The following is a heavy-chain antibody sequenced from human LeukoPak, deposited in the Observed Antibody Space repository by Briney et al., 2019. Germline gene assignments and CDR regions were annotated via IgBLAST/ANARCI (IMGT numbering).Heavy chain of an antibody. V-gene: IGHV3-30*02. CDR1: GFTFSSYG. CDR3: AKDQAVLWFGEYGNYYMDV. CDR2: IRYDGSNK. Sequence: GGSLRLSCAASGFTFSSYGMHWVRQAPGKGLEWVAFIRYDGSNKYYADSVKGRFTISRDNSKNTLYLQMNSLRAEDTAVYYCAKDQAVLWFGEYGNYYMDVWGKGTTVTISS. D-gene: IGHD3-10*01. J-gene: IGHJ6*03.